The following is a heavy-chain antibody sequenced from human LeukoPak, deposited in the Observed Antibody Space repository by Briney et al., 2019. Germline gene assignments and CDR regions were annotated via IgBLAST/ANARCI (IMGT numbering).Heavy chain of an antibody. Sequence: ASVKVSCKASGYTFTGYYMHWVRQAPGQGLEWMGWNNPNSGGTNYVQKFQGRVTMTRDKSISTAYMELSRLRSDDTAVYYCAKLGYCSSTSCGAGLNWFDPWGKGTLVTVSS. CDR1: GYTFTGYY. D-gene: IGHD2-2*01. CDR2: NNPNSGGT. V-gene: IGHV1-2*02. CDR3: AKLGYCSSTSCGAGLNWFDP. J-gene: IGHJ5*02.